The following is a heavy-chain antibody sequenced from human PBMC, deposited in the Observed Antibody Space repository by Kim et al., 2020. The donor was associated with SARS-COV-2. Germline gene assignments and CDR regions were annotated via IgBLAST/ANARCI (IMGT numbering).Heavy chain of an antibody. V-gene: IGHV3-23*03. D-gene: IGHD3-10*01. CDR3: VKGTGFILPSDSTYYLDV. CDR2: FYGGGGAT. Sequence: GGSLRLSCAASGFTFCGYTMHWVRQAPGKGLEWVSLFYGGGGATSYADSVKGRFTISRDNSKSTLYLQMTTLRVEDTAVYYCVKGTGFILPSDSTYYLDVWRRGTTVLVS. J-gene: IGHJ6*02. CDR1: GFTFCGYT.